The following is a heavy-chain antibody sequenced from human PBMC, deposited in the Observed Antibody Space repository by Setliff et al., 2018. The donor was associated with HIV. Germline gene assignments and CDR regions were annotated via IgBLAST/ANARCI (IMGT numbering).Heavy chain of an antibody. J-gene: IGHJ5*02. CDR3: ARGIEITFGGVTSWGPWFDP. D-gene: IGHD3-16*01. V-gene: IGHV4-34*01. CDR2: INHSGST. Sequence: PSETLSLTCAVYGGSFSGYYWSWIRQPPGKGLEWIGEINHSGSTNYNPSLKSRVTISVDTSKTSLYLQMNSLRAEDTALYYCARGIEITFGGVTSWGPWFDPWGQGTLVTVSS. CDR1: GGSFSGYY.